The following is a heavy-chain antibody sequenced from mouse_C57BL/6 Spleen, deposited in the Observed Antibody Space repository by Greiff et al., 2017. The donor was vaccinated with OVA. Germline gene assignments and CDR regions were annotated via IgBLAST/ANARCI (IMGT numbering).Heavy chain of an antibody. CDR1: GYSITSGYD. CDR3: AREGSGTSFAY. J-gene: IGHJ3*01. D-gene: IGHD4-1*01. V-gene: IGHV3-1*01. CDR2: ISYSGST. Sequence: VQLKQSGPGMVKPSQSLSLTCTVTGYSITSGYDWHWIRHLPGNKLEWMGYISYSGSTNYNPYLKSRISITHDTSKNHFFLKLNSVTTEDTATYYCAREGSGTSFAYWGQGTLVTVSA.